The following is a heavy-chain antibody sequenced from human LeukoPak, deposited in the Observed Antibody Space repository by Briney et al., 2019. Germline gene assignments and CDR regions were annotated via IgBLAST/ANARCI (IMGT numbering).Heavy chain of an antibody. CDR3: ARHSGSRYCSGIECLNRIDY. CDR1: GGSINTNSYS. D-gene: IGHD2-15*01. Sequence: NPSETLSLTCTVSGGSINTNSYSWGWIRQAPGKGLEWIGRIYYSGITYYSPSLKSRVPISLDKSKNHFSLRLSSVTATDTAVYYCARHSGSRYCSGIECLNRIDYWDQGTLVTVSS. V-gene: IGHV4-39*01. CDR2: IYYSGIT. J-gene: IGHJ4*02.